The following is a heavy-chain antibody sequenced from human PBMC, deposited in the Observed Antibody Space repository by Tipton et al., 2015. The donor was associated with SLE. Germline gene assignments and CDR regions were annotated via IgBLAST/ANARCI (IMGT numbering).Heavy chain of an antibody. CDR1: GGSFSGYY. Sequence: TLSLTCAVYGGSFSGYYWSWIRQPPGKGLEWIGEINHSGSTNYNPSLKSRVTISVDTSKNQFSLKLSSVTAADTAVYYCARGRTRQAFDIWGQGTMVTVSS. D-gene: IGHD3-3*01. CDR3: ARGRTRQAFDI. V-gene: IGHV4-34*01. J-gene: IGHJ3*02. CDR2: INHSGST.